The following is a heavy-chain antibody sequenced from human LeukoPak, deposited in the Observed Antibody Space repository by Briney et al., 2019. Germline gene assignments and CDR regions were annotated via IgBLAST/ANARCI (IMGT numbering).Heavy chain of an antibody. J-gene: IGHJ3*02. CDR1: GGTFSSYA. CDR2: IIPIFGIA. V-gene: IGHV1-69*13. Sequence: SVKVSCKASGGTFSSYAISWVRQAPGQGLEWMGGIIPIFGIANYAQKFQGRVTITADESTSTAYMELSSLRSEDTAVYYCARGRNYYDSSRYYYEGDAFDIWGQGTMVTVSS. D-gene: IGHD3-22*01. CDR3: ARGRNYYDSSRYYYEGDAFDI.